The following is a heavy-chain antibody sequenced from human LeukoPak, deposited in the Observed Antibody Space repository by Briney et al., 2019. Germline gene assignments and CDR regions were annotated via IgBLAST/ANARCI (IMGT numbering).Heavy chain of an antibody. J-gene: IGHJ5*02. D-gene: IGHD6-13*01. CDR2: TYSGGDT. Sequence: GRSLRLSCAASGFTVSSNYMSWVRQAPGKGLEWVSVTYSGGDTYYVDSVKGRFTISRDNSKNTLYLQMNSLRAEDTAVYYCTLPPGIAAAWGQGTLVTVSS. V-gene: IGHV3-53*01. CDR1: GFTVSSNY. CDR3: TLPPGIAAA.